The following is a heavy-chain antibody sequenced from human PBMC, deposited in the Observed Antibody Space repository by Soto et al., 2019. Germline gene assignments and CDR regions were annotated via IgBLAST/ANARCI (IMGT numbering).Heavy chain of an antibody. V-gene: IGHV1-2*02. CDR1: GYTFTGYY. J-gene: IGHJ6*02. CDR2: IKPNSGGT. D-gene: IGHD3-22*01. CDR3: ARYYYDSSGYYYYYYGMDV. Sequence: ASVKVSCKASGYTFTGYYMHWVRQAPGQGLEWMGWIKPNSGGTNYAQKFQGRVTMTRDTSISTAYMELSRLRSDDTAVYYCARYYYDSSGYYYYYYGMDVWGQGTTVTVSS.